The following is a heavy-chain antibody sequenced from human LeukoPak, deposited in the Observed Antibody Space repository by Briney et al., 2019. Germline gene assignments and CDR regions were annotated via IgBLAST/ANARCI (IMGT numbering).Heavy chain of an antibody. Sequence: GASVKVSCKASGYTFTSHYMHWVRQAPGQGLEWMGWINPNSGGTNYAQKFQGRVTMTRDTSISTAYMELSRLRSDDTAVYYCAREGAHIVATLNWFDPWGQGTLVTVSS. V-gene: IGHV1-2*02. CDR2: INPNSGGT. J-gene: IGHJ5*02. D-gene: IGHD5-12*01. CDR3: AREGAHIVATLNWFDP. CDR1: GYTFTSHY.